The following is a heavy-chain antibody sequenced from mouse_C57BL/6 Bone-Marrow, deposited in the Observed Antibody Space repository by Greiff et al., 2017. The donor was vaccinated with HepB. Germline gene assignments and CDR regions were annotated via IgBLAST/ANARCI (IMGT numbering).Heavy chain of an antibody. CDR1: GFNIKDDY. V-gene: IGHV14-4*01. D-gene: IGHD2-5*01. CDR3: TTSYSNNYYAMDY. J-gene: IGHJ4*01. Sequence: VQLQQSGAELVRPGASVKLSCTASGFNIKDDYMHWVKQRPEQGLEWIGWIDPENGDTEYASKFQGKATITADTSSNTAYLQLSSLTSEDTAVYYCTTSYSNNYYAMDYWGQGTSVTVSS. CDR2: IDPENGDT.